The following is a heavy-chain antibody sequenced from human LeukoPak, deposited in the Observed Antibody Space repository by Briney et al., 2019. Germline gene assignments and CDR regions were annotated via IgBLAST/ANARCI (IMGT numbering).Heavy chain of an antibody. CDR3: AREYSGYDADY. CDR1: GFTFSSYW. J-gene: IGHJ4*02. V-gene: IGHV3-7*01. D-gene: IGHD5-12*01. CDR2: IKKDGSEK. Sequence: GGSLRLSCAASGFTFSSYWMSWVRQVPGKGLEWVAKIKKDGSEKYYVDSVKGRFTISGDNAKNSLYLQMNSLRAEDTAVYYCAREYSGYDADYWGQGTLVTVSS.